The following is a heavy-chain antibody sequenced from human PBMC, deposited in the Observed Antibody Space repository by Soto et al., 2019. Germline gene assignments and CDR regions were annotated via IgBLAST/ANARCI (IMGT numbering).Heavy chain of an antibody. J-gene: IGHJ4*02. D-gene: IGHD1-1*01. V-gene: IGHV3-23*01. Sequence: GGSLRLSCAASGFRFSTYAMNWVRQAPGKGLEWVSVIIGSGGSTSYADSVKGRFTISRDNSKNTLYLQMDGLRVDDTAIYYCAKESLEGVGGHDYWGRGTLVTVSS. CDR2: IIGSGGST. CDR3: AKESLEGVGGHDY. CDR1: GFRFSTYA.